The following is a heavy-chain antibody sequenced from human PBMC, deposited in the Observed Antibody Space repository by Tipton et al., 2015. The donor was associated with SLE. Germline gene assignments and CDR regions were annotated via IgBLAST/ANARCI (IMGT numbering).Heavy chain of an antibody. CDR2: MYNSGST. V-gene: IGHV4-39*01. Sequence: TLSLTCTVSGGSISSNSYYWGWIRQPPGKGLEWIGSMYNSGSTNYNPSLKSRVTISVDTSKNQFSLNLSSVTAADKAVYYCARQVYGGWSYWYFDLWGRGTLATVSS. D-gene: IGHD6-19*01. CDR3: ARQVYGGWSYWYFDL. CDR1: GGSISSNSYY. J-gene: IGHJ2*01.